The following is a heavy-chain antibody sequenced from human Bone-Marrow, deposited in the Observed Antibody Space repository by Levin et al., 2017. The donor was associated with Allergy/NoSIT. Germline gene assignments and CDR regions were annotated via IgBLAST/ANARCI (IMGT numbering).Heavy chain of an antibody. CDR3: ARASYCSSTSCYRSILAYYYGMDV. V-gene: IGHV1-8*01. J-gene: IGHJ6*02. D-gene: IGHD2-2*01. Sequence: ASVKVSCKASGYTFTSYDINWVRQATGQGLEWMGWMNPNSGNTGYAQKFQGRVTMTRNTSISTAYMELSSLRSEDTAVYYCARASYCSSTSCYRSILAYYYGMDVWGQGTTVTVSS. CDR2: MNPNSGNT. CDR1: GYTFTSYD.